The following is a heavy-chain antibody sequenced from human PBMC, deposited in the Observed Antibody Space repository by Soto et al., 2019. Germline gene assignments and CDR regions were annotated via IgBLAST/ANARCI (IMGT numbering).Heavy chain of an antibody. Sequence: ASVKVSCKASGYTFTSYGISWVRQAPGQGHEWMGWISAYNGNTNYAQKLQGRVTMTTDTSTSTAYMELRSLRSDDTAVYYCARVDCSSTSCYVPGFGYYYYMDVWGKGTTVTVSS. CDR1: GYTFTSYG. CDR2: ISAYNGNT. V-gene: IGHV1-18*01. D-gene: IGHD2-2*01. J-gene: IGHJ6*03. CDR3: ARVDCSSTSCYVPGFGYYYYMDV.